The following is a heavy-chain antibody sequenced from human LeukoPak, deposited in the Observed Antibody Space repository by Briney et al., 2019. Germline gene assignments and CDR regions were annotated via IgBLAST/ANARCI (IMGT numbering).Heavy chain of an antibody. J-gene: IGHJ6*03. V-gene: IGHV4-39*01. Sequence: PSETLSLTCTASGGSISSSSYYWGWIRQPPGKGLEWIGSIYYSGSTYYNPSLKSRVTISVDTSKNQFSLKLSSVTAADTAVYYCARHRFAAMVDYYYYYMDVWGKGTTVTVSS. D-gene: IGHD5-18*01. CDR3: ARHRFAAMVDYYYYYMDV. CDR2: IYYSGST. CDR1: GGSISSSSYY.